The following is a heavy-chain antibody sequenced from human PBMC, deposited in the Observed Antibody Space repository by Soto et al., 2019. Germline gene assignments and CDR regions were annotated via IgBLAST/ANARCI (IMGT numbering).Heavy chain of an antibody. Sequence: EVQLLESGGGLVQPGESLRLSCAASGFTFSNYAMNWVRQAPGKGLEWVSGISDSGGRTNYADSVKGRFTISRDISKSTLYLQRNSLRADDTALYYCARSSDGGSSIFKYWSQGSMVTVSS. CDR2: ISDSGGRT. CDR3: ARSSDGGSSIFKY. D-gene: IGHD6-25*01. J-gene: IGHJ4*02. CDR1: GFTFSNYA. V-gene: IGHV3-23*01.